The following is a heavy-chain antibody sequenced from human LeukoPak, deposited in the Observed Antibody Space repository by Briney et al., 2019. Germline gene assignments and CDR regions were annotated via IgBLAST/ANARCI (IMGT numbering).Heavy chain of an antibody. CDR3: VKDGATYYYGSGSSGMDV. D-gene: IGHD3-10*01. V-gene: IGHV3-64D*06. J-gene: IGHJ6*02. Sequence: PGGSLGLSCSASGFTFSSYAMHWVRQAPGKGLEYVSAISSNGGSTYYADSVKGRFTISRDNSKNTLYLQMSSLRAEDTAVYYCVKDGATYYYGSGSSGMDVWGQGTTVTVSS. CDR1: GFTFSSYA. CDR2: ISSNGGST.